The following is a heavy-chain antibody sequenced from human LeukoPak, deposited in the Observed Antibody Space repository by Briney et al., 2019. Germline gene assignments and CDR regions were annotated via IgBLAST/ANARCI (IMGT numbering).Heavy chain of an antibody. Sequence: ASVKVSCKASGGTFSSYAISWVRQAPGQGLEWMGWISAYNGNTNYAQKLQGRVTMTTDTSTSTAYMELRSLRSEDTAVYYCARGSRGYGSGSHFDYWGQGTLVTVSS. CDR2: ISAYNGNT. CDR1: GGTFSSYA. CDR3: ARGSRGYGSGSHFDY. D-gene: IGHD3-10*01. J-gene: IGHJ4*02. V-gene: IGHV1-18*01.